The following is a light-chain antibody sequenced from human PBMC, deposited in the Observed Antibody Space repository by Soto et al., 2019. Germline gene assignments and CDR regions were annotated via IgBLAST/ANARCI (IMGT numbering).Light chain of an antibody. CDR3: QQYGSSGT. Sequence: ELVLTQSPGTLYLSPGERATLYCRASQSVSNNYLAWYQQKPGQAPRLLIYGASNRATGIPDRFSGSGPGTDFTLTISRLEPEDFAVYYCQQYGSSGTFGQGTKV. J-gene: IGKJ1*01. CDR1: QSVSNNY. CDR2: GAS. V-gene: IGKV3-20*01.